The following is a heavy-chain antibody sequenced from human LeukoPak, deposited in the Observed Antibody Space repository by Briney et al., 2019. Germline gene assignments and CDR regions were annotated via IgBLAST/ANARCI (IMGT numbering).Heavy chain of an antibody. J-gene: IGHJ4*02. V-gene: IGHV4-39*07. Sequence: SETLSLTCTVSGGSITSSSHFWAWIRQPPGKGLEWIASIHYTGSTFYSPSLQSRVTISVDTSKNQFSLKLSSVTAADTAVYYCARDPGLVVFDYWGQGTLVTVSS. CDR2: IHYTGST. CDR3: ARDPGLVVFDY. CDR1: GGSITSSSHF. D-gene: IGHD3-22*01.